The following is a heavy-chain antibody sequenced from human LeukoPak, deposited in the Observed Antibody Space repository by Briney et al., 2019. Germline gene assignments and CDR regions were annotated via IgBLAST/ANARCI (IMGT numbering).Heavy chain of an antibody. CDR1: GFTFSSYS. J-gene: IGHJ6*03. V-gene: IGHV3-21*04. CDR2: ISSSSSYI. D-gene: IGHD5/OR15-5a*01. CDR3: AKAASTYYYYYMDV. Sequence: GGSLRLSCAASGFTFSSYSMNWVRQAPGKGLEWVSSISSSSSYIYYADSVKGRFTISRNNAKNSLYLQMNSLRAEDTAVYYCAKAASTYYYYYMDVWGKGTTVTVSS.